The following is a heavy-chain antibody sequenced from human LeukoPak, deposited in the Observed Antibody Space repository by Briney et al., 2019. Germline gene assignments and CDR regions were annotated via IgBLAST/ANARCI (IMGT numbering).Heavy chain of an antibody. CDR3: AREGDVYNWNDGYYFDH. V-gene: IGHV3-48*03. D-gene: IGHD1-1*01. J-gene: IGHJ4*02. CDR2: SSPSGITT. CDR1: GFTFSQFE. Sequence: GGSLRLSCVASGFTFSQFEMTWVRQAPGKGLEWISYSSPSGITTCYANSVRGRFTISRDNAKNALYLQMDGLTVDDTALYYCAREGDVYNWNDGYYFDHWGQGILVTVSA.